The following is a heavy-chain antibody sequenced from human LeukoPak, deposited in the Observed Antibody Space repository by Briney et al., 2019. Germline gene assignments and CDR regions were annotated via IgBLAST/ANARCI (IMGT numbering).Heavy chain of an antibody. CDR3: AKEHEEGGSGSLYYFDY. D-gene: IGHD3-10*01. CDR2: ISGSGGST. J-gene: IGHJ4*02. Sequence: QSGGSLRLSCAASRFTFNNFWMSWVRQAPGKGLEWVSAISGSGGSTYYADSVKGRFTISRDNSKNTLYLQMNSLRAEDTAVYYCAKEHEEGGSGSLYYFDYWGQGTLVTVSS. CDR1: RFTFNNFW. V-gene: IGHV3-23*01.